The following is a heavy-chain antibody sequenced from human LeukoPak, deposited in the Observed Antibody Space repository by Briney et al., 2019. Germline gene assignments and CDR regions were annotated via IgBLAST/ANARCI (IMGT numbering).Heavy chain of an antibody. J-gene: IGHJ4*02. D-gene: IGHD6-19*01. CDR1: GFTFSSYA. CDR3: AKVWRQWLVPDY. Sequence: AGGSLRLSCAASGFTFSSYAMSWVRQAPGKGLEWVSGITGNSGARKYADSVKGRFTISRDNSKNTVFLQMNSLRAEDTAVYYCAKVWRQWLVPDYWGQGTLVTVSS. V-gene: IGHV3-23*01. CDR2: ITGNSGAR.